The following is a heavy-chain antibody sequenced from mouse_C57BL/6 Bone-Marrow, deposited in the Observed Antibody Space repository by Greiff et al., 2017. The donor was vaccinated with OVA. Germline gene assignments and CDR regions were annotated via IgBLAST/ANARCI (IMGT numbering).Heavy chain of an antibody. CDR1: GYTFTDHT. D-gene: IGHD1-1*01. Sequence: QVQLQQSDAELVKPGASVKISCKVSGYTFTDHTIHWMKQRPEQGLEWIGYIYPRDGSPKYNEKFKGKATLTADKSSSTAYMQLNSLTSEDSSVYFCAKGDGITTVVVDCAMDDWGQGTSVTVSS. CDR3: AKGDGITTVVVDCAMDD. V-gene: IGHV1-78*01. CDR2: IYPRDGSP. J-gene: IGHJ4*01.